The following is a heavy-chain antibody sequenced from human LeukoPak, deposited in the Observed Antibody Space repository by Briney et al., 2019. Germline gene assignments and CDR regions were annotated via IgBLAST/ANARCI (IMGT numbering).Heavy chain of an antibody. Sequence: SETLSLTCTVSGASISSTDYYWGWIRQPPGKGLEWIGSMYYRGSTYYNPSLKSRVTISVDTSENQLSLKLSSVTAADTAVYYCARQGVDIVVIEYWGQGTLLTVSS. D-gene: IGHD2-21*01. CDR1: GASISSTDYY. J-gene: IGHJ4*02. CDR3: ARQGVDIVVIEY. V-gene: IGHV4-39*01. CDR2: MYYRGST.